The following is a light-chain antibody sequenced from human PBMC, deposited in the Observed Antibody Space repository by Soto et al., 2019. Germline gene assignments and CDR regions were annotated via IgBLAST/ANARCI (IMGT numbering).Light chain of an antibody. CDR2: RAS. Sequence: IVVTDSSHPLSVSPGERATLSRSPARQVSSNYLAWYQQRPGQAPRLLINRASTRATGIPDRFTGSGSGTDFTLTISSLQPEDFAVYYCQHYDSSPRLFGQGTKVDIK. V-gene: IGKV3-20*01. CDR1: RQVSSNY. J-gene: IGKJ1*01. CDR3: QHYDSSPRL.